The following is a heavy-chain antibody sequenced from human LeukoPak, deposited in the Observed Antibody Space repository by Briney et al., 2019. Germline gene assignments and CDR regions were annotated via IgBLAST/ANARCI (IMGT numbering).Heavy chain of an antibody. V-gene: IGHV3-23*01. J-gene: IGHJ6*03. CDR2: ISGSGGST. CDR3: AKMVTLGGGHYYMDV. D-gene: IGHD3-16*01. CDR1: GFTFSTFA. Sequence: GGSLRLSCAASGFTFSTFAMSWVRQAPGKGLEWVSSISGSGGSTYYADSVKGRFTISRDKSKNTLYLQMNTVRAEDTAVYYCAKMVTLGGGHYYMDVWGKGTTVTISS.